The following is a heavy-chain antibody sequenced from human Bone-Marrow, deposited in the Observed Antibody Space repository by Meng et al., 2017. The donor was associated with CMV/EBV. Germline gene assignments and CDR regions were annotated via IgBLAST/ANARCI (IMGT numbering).Heavy chain of an antibody. CDR2: INHSGST. CDR3: ARSGDSSSWYGL. V-gene: IGHV4-34*01. J-gene: IGHJ4*02. CDR1: GGSFSGYY. Sequence: GSLRLSCAVYGGSFSGYYWSWIRQPPGKGLEWIGEINHSGSTNYNPSLKSRVTISVDTSKNQFSLKLSSVTAADTAVYYCARSGDSSSWYGLWGQGTLVTVSS. D-gene: IGHD6-13*01.